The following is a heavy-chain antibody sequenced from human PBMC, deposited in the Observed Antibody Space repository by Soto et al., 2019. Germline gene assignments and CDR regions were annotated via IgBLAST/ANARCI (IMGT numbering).Heavy chain of an antibody. D-gene: IGHD2-2*03. CDR3: AKDFSMDYYFDY. CDR1: GFTFSSYA. Sequence: GGSLRLSCAASGFTFSSYAMSWVRQAPGKGLGWVSAISGSGGSTYYADSVKGRFTISRDNSKNTLYLQMNSLRAEDTAVYYCAKDFSMDYYFDYWGQGTMVTVS. CDR2: ISGSGGST. V-gene: IGHV3-23*01. J-gene: IGHJ4*02.